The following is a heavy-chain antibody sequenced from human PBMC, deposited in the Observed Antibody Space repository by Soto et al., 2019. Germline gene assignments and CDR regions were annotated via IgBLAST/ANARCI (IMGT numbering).Heavy chain of an antibody. J-gene: IGHJ4*02. Sequence: QLLESGGGLVQPGGSLRLSCATSGFTFRSYAMSWVRQAPGKGLEWVSTITSSGGNTFYAGSVKGRFTISRDNPKSTLSLQINSLKAEDTAIYYCAKGNGAAGGRGAYFHSWGQGTLVTVSS. CDR1: GFTFRSYA. V-gene: IGHV3-23*01. D-gene: IGHD6-13*01. CDR2: ITSSGGNT. CDR3: AKGNGAAGGRGAYFHS.